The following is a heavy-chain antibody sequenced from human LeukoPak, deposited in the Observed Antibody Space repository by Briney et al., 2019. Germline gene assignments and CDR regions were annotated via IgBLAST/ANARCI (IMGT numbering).Heavy chain of an antibody. V-gene: IGHV1-8*01. J-gene: IGHJ6*03. CDR1: GYTFTSYD. Sequence: ASVKVSCKASGYTFTSYDINWVRQATGQGLEWMGWMNPNSGNTGYAQKLQGRVTMTTDTSTSTAYMELRSLRSDDTAVYYCARARGGESAMYYMDVWGKGTTVTVSS. D-gene: IGHD3-10*01. CDR2: MNPNSGNT. CDR3: ARARGGESAMYYMDV.